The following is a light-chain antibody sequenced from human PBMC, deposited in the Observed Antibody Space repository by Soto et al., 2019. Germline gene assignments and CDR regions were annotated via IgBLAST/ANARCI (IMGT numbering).Light chain of an antibody. CDR1: QSISSW. CDR2: DAS. V-gene: IGKV1-5*01. CDR3: QEYQSYSRR. J-gene: IGKJ1*01. Sequence: IQMTQSHSTLSASVGDRVTITCRASQSISSWLAWYQQKPGKAPKLLIYDASSLESGVPSRFSGSGSGTEFTLTISSLKPDDFATYYCQEYQSYSRRFGQGTKV.